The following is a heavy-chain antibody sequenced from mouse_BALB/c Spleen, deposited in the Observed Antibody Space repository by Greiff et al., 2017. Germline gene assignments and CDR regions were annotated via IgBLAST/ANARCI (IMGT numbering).Heavy chain of an antibody. CDR2: ISSGGGSP. V-gene: IGHV5-12-1*01. Sequence: EVKLMESGGGLVKPGGSLKLSCAASGFAFSSYYMSWVRQTPEKRLEWVAYISSGGGSPYYPNTVKGRFSIARDNAKNTLCLQMSSLKSEDTAMYYCARHGEDGYYFDYWGQGTTLTVSA. CDR3: ARHGEDGYYFDY. CDR1: GFAFSSYY. D-gene: IGHD1-1*01. J-gene: IGHJ2*01.